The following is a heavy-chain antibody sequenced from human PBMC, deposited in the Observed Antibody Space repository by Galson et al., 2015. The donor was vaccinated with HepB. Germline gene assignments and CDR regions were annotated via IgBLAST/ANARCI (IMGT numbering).Heavy chain of an antibody. J-gene: IGHJ4*02. D-gene: IGHD6-13*01. Sequence: SLRLSCAASGFTFISYAMHWVRQAPGKGLEWVAVISYDGSNKYYADSVKGRFTISRDNSKNTLYLQMNSLRAEDTAAYYCEREGRGYSAAPYAFDYWGQGTLVTVSS. CDR3: EREGRGYSAAPYAFDY. CDR2: ISYDGSNK. CDR1: GFTFISYA. V-gene: IGHV3-30-3*01.